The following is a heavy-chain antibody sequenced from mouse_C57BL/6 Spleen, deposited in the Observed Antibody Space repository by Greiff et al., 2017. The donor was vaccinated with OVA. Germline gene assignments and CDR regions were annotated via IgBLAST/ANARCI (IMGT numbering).Heavy chain of an antibody. CDR1: GFSLTSYG. CDR3: ARGGPFAY. CDR2: IWGDGST. J-gene: IGHJ3*01. V-gene: IGHV2-3*01. Sequence: QVQLKESGPGLVAPSQSLSITCTASGFSLTSYGVSWVRQPPGKGLEWLGVIWGDGSTNYHSALISRLSISKDNSKSQAFLTLNSLENDDAATYYCARGGPFAYWGQGTLVTVSA.